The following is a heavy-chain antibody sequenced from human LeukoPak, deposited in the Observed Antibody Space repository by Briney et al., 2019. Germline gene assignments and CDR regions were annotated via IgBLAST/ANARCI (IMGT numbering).Heavy chain of an antibody. Sequence: SETLSLTCAVSGGSISSGGYSWSWVRQPPGEGLEWVGYIYHSGTTYYNPSLQSRVAISLDRSKNQFSLKLSSMTAADTAVYYCASGNTGYDRDAFDIWGQGTMVTVSS. D-gene: IGHD5-12*01. CDR1: GGSISSGGYS. CDR3: ASGNTGYDRDAFDI. V-gene: IGHV4-30-2*01. CDR2: IYHSGTT. J-gene: IGHJ3*02.